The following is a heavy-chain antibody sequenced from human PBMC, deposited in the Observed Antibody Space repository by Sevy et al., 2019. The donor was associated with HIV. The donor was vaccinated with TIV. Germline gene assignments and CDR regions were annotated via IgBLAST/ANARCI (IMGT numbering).Heavy chain of an antibody. Sequence: SETLSLTCAVSGGSISSSNWWSWVRQPPGKGLEWIGEIYRSGSTNYNPSLKSRVTISVDKSKNQFSLKLSSVTAADTAVYYCARGPPMIAAAGTHNWFDPWGQGTLVTVPS. J-gene: IGHJ5*02. CDR1: GGSISSSNW. CDR2: IYRSGST. D-gene: IGHD6-13*01. V-gene: IGHV4-4*02. CDR3: ARGPPMIAAAGTHNWFDP.